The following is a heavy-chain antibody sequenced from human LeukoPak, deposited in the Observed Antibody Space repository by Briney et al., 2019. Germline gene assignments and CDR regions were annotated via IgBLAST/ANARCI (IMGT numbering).Heavy chain of an antibody. CDR2: ISSSGSTI. V-gene: IGHV3-11*01. D-gene: IGHD3-22*01. Sequence: GGSLRLSCAVSGVTVSSNYMSWVRQAPGKGLEWVSYISSSGSTIYYADSVKGRFTISRDNAKNSLYLQMNSLRAEDTAEYYCAKYYYDSNGYRVDYWGQGTLVTVSS. J-gene: IGHJ4*02. CDR3: AKYYYDSNGYRVDY. CDR1: GVTVSSNY.